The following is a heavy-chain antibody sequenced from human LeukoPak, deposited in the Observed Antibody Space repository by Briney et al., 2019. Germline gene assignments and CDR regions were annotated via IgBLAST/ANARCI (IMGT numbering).Heavy chain of an antibody. V-gene: IGHV4-59*01. CDR3: ARDWYYYDSSGYFRSGWFDP. J-gene: IGHJ5*02. Sequence: NPSETLSLTCTVSGGSISSYYWSWIRQPPGKGLEWIGYIYYSGSTNYNPSLKGRVTISVDTSKNQFSLKLSSVTAADTAVYYCARDWYYYDSSGYFRSGWFDPWGQGTLVTVSS. CDR1: GGSISSYY. CDR2: IYYSGST. D-gene: IGHD3-22*01.